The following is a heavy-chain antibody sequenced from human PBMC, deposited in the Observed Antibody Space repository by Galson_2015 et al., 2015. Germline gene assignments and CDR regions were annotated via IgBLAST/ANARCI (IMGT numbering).Heavy chain of an antibody. CDR1: GFTFSSYG. V-gene: IGHV3-33*01. CDR3: ARVELVITAYYYGMDV. CDR2: IWYDGSNK. J-gene: IGHJ6*02. D-gene: IGHD3/OR15-3a*01. Sequence: SLRLSCAASGFTFSSYGMHWVRQAPGKGLEWVAVIWYDGSNKYYADSVKGRFTISRDNSKNTLYLQMNSLRAEDTAVYYCARVELVITAYYYGMDVWGQGTTVTVSS.